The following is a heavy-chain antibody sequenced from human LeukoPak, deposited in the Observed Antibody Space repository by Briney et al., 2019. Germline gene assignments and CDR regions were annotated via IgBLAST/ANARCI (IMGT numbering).Heavy chain of an antibody. J-gene: IGHJ4*02. CDR3: TRESGSYHGNDY. V-gene: IGHV1-8*01. Sequence: ASVKVSCKASGYTFTSYDFNWVRQATGQRPEWMGWMSPNSGDTGYAQKFQDRVTMTGDTSISTAYMELSSLRSDDTAVYYCTRESGSYHGNDYWGQGTLVTVSS. CDR1: GYTFTSYD. CDR2: MSPNSGDT. D-gene: IGHD1-26*01.